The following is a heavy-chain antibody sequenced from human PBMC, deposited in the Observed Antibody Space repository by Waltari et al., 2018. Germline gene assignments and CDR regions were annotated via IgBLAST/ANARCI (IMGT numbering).Heavy chain of an antibody. J-gene: IGHJ4*02. CDR2: IRYDGSNK. V-gene: IGHV3-30*02. CDR3: AKALYSSGWYEGVDY. Sequence: QVQLVEAGGGVVQPGGSRRLSCAASGFTFSTSGLHWVRQAPGKGLEWVAFIRYDGSNKYYGDSVKGRFTISRDKSKNTLYLQMNSLRAEDTAVYYCAKALYSSGWYEGVDYWGQGTLVTVSS. D-gene: IGHD6-19*01. CDR1: GFTFSTSG.